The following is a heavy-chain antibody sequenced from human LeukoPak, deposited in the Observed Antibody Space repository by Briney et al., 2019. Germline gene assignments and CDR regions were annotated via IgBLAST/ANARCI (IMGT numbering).Heavy chain of an antibody. CDR3: ARDYYDSSGSTHCFDY. D-gene: IGHD3-22*01. V-gene: IGHV3-23*01. Sequence: PGGSLRLSCAASGFTFSSYAMSWVRQAPGKGLEWVSAISGSGGSTYYADSVKGRFTISRDNSKNTLYLQMNSLRAEDTAVYYCARDYYDSSGSTHCFDYWGQGTLVTVSS. CDR1: GFTFSSYA. CDR2: ISGSGGST. J-gene: IGHJ4*02.